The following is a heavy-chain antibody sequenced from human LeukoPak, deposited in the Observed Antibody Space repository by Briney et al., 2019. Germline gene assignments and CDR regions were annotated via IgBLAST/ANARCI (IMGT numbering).Heavy chain of an antibody. CDR1: GFTFSSYA. CDR2: ISGSGGST. V-gene: IGHV3-23*01. D-gene: IGHD3-10*01. Sequence: PGGSLRLSCAASGFTFSSYAMSWVRQAPGKGLEWVSAISGSGGSTYYADSVKGRFTISRDNSKNTVYLQMNSLRPEDTAVYYCAKEIYYGSGSYPDYWGQGTLVTVSS. CDR3: AKEIYYGSGSYPDY. J-gene: IGHJ4*02.